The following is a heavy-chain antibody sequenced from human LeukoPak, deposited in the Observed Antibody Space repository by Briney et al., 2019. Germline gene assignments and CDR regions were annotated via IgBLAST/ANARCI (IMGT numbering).Heavy chain of an antibody. Sequence: GGSLRLSCAASGFTLSSYWMSWVRQAPGKGLERVAKIKQDGSVKYYVDSAKGRSAISRDNTKRTLYLHMNGLRAEDTAVYYCARWGRPGMVIRDWYSRLSRSWFDPWGQGTLVTVSS. D-gene: IGHD3/OR15-3a*01. CDR2: IKQDGSVK. J-gene: IGHJ5*02. CDR3: ARWGRPGMVIRDWYSRLSRSWFDP. V-gene: IGHV3-7*01. CDR1: GFTLSSYW.